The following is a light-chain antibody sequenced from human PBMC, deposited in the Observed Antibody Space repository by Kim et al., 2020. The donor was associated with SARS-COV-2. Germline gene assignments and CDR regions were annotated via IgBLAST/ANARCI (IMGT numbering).Light chain of an antibody. J-gene: IGKJ2*01. CDR2: DAS. CDR1: QSISSW. V-gene: IGKV1-5*01. Sequence: SACVGDRVTSTCRASQSISSWLAWYQQKPGKAPKLLIYDASSLESGVPSRCSGSGSGTEFTLTISSLQPDDFATYYCQQYNSYSYTFGQGTKLEI. CDR3: QQYNSYSYT.